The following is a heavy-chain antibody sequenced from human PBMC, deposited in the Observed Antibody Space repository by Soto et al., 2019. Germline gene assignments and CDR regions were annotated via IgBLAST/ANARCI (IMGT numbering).Heavy chain of an antibody. CDR1: GDSVSSNSAG. V-gene: IGHV6-1*01. J-gene: IGHJ5*02. Sequence: PSQTLSLTCAISGDSVSSNSAGWNWIRQSPSRGLQWLGRTYYRSKWYNDYAVSVKSRITINPDTSKNQFSLQLSSVTPEDTAVYYCARTDITPRPNWFDPWGQGTLVTVSS. CDR3: ARTDITPRPNWFDP. D-gene: IGHD1-20*01. CDR2: TYYRSKWYN.